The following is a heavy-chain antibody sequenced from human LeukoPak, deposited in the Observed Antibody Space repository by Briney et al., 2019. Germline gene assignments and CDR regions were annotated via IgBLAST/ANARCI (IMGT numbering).Heavy chain of an antibody. Sequence: PSETLSLTCTVSGGSISSSSYYWGWIRQPPGKGLEWIGSIYYSGSTYYNPSLESRVTISVDTSKNQFSLKLSSVTAADTAVYYCARLGFEGWYAYWGQGTLVTVSS. J-gene: IGHJ4*02. CDR3: ARLGFEGWYAY. V-gene: IGHV4-39*01. D-gene: IGHD6-19*01. CDR2: IYYSGST. CDR1: GGSISSSSYY.